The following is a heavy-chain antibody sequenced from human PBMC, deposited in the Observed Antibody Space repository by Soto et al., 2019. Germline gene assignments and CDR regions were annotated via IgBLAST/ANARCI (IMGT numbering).Heavy chain of an antibody. Sequence: ASVKVSCKASGYTFTSYGISWVRQAPGQGLEWMGWISAYNGNTNYAQKLQGRVTMTTDTSTSTAYMELSSLRSDDTAVYYCARGYDILTGYDPDPYNWFDPWGQGTLVTVSS. V-gene: IGHV1-18*01. CDR2: ISAYNGNT. CDR1: GYTFTSYG. D-gene: IGHD3-9*01. J-gene: IGHJ5*02. CDR3: ARGYDILTGYDPDPYNWFDP.